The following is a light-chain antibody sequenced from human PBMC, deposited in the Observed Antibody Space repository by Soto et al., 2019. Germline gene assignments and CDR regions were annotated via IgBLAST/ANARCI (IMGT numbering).Light chain of an antibody. V-gene: IGKV3-20*01. CDR2: GAS. CDR1: QSVCSRF. CDR3: QQYGTSPLT. J-gene: IGKJ4*01. Sequence: IVLTESPGPLSLSPGGRAALSCRASQSVCSRFLGRYQQKPGPAPRLLIYGASNRATGIPDRFSGSGSGTDFTLTISRLEPEDFAVYYCQQYGTSPLTFGGGTKVEIK.